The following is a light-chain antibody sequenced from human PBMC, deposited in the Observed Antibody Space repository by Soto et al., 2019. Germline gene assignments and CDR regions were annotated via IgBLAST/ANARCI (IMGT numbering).Light chain of an antibody. V-gene: IGKV1-33*01. CDR2: DAS. Sequence: DIQMTQSPSSMSTPLGETSTITCQASQNIKNYLNWYQQKPGSAPKFLIYDASNLEAGVPSRFRGIGSGTDFTFTISRMHPEDIATYYCQPYENLPTFGQGTRLEIK. CDR3: QPYENLPT. J-gene: IGKJ5*01. CDR1: QNIKNY.